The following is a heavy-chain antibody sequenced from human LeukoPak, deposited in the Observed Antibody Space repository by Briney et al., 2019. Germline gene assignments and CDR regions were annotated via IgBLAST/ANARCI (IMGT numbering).Heavy chain of an antibody. D-gene: IGHD4-17*01. V-gene: IGHV3-21*01. Sequence: GGSLRLSCAASGFTFSSYSMNWVRQAPGKGLEWVSSISSSSSYIYYADSVKGRFTISRDNAKNSLYLQMNSLRAEDTAVYYCARVGMTTVTTRAFDIWGQETMVTVSS. CDR3: ARVGMTTVTTRAFDI. CDR1: GFTFSSYS. J-gene: IGHJ3*02. CDR2: ISSSSSYI.